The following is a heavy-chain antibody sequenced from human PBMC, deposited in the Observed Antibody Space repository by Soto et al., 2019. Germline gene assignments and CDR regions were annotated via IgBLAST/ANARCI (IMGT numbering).Heavy chain of an antibody. CDR3: ASHPRKLMVYVAYNWFDP. V-gene: IGHV1-69*01. J-gene: IGHJ5*02. CDR1: GGTFSSYA. CDR2: IIPIFGTA. Sequence: QVQLVQSGAEVKKPGSSVKVSCKASGGTFSSYAISWVRQAPGQGLEWMGGIIPIFGTANYAQKFQGRVTITADESTSTAYMELSSLRSEDTAVYYCASHPRKLMVYVAYNWFDPWGQGTLVTVSS. D-gene: IGHD2-8*01.